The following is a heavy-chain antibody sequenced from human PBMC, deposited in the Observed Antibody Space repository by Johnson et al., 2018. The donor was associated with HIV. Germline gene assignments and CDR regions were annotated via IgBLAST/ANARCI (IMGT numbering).Heavy chain of an antibody. CDR2: ISGSGGST. V-gene: IGHV3-23*04. J-gene: IGHJ3*01. CDR3: TRVVVITQEK. CDR1: GFTFSSYA. D-gene: IGHD3-22*01. Sequence: VQLVESGGGLVQPGGSLRLSCAASGFTFSSYAMSWVRQAPGKGLEWVSGISGSGGSTYYADSVKGRFTISRDNSTNTLYLQMNNLKTEDTALYYCTRVVVITQEKWGQGTMVTVSS.